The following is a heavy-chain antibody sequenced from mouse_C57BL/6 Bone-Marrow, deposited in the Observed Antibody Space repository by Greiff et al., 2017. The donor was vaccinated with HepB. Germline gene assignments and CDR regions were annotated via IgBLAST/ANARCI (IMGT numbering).Heavy chain of an antibody. V-gene: IGHV14-4*01. CDR3: TSITTVVAPDYFDY. Sequence: VQLKQSGAELVRPGASVKLSCTASGFNIKDDYMHWVKQRPEQGLEWIGWIDPENGDTEYASKFQGKATITADTSSNTAYLQLSSLTSADTAVYYCTSITTVVAPDYFDYCGQGTTLTVSS. J-gene: IGHJ2*01. D-gene: IGHD1-1*01. CDR2: IDPENGDT. CDR1: GFNIKDDY.